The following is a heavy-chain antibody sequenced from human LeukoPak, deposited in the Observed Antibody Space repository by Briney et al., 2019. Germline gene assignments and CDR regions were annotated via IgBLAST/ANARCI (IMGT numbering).Heavy chain of an antibody. CDR1: GFTFSSYG. CDR3: VKDLLTTRFDAFDV. D-gene: IGHD3-3*01. J-gene: IGHJ3*01. Sequence: PGRSLRLSCAASGFTFSSYGMHWVRQAPGKGLEWVTFTRSDGSNKYYADSVKGRFTISRDNSKNTLSLQMNSLRTEDTAVHYCVKDLLTTRFDAFDVWGQGTMVTVSS. CDR2: TRSDGSNK. V-gene: IGHV3-30*02.